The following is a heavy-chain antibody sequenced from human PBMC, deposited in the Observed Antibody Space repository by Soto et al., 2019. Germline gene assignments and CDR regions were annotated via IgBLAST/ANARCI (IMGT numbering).Heavy chain of an antibody. V-gene: IGHV3-23*01. CDR2: ISGNGYIT. CDR1: GCIFSSYP. CDR3: VIDKWFDAFDG. Sequence: EVQLWESGGGLIQPGGSLRLSCAASGCIFSSYPISWVRHAPGKGLEWVADISGNGYITNYAHSVKGRFNISRDKARKTLHRQMNSVRVEDTAVYYCVIDKWFDAFDGWGQGTKVTVSS. J-gene: IGHJ3*01. D-gene: IGHD3-10*01.